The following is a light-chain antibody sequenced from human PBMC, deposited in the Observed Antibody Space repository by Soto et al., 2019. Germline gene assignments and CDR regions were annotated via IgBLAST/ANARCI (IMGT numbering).Light chain of an antibody. CDR3: QQYHSLWT. CDR1: QTVSSS. J-gene: IGKJ2*02. Sequence: EIVLTQSPGTLSLSPGERATLSCRASQTVSSSLAWYQQKPGQAPRLLIYDASSRATGIPDRFSGSGSGTDFTLTVSRLEPEDFAVYHCQQYHSLWTFGQGTKLEI. V-gene: IGKV3-20*01. CDR2: DAS.